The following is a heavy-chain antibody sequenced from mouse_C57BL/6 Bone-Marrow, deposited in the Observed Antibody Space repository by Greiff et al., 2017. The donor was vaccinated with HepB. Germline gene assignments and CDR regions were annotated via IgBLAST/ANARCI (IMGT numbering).Heavy chain of an antibody. CDR2: IDPSDSET. CDR3: ASSYYGSSYNYFDY. J-gene: IGHJ2*01. Sequence: QLQQPGAELVRPGSSVKLSCKASGYTFTSYWMHWVKQRPIQGLEWIGNIDPSDSETHYNQKFKDKATLTVDKSSSTAYMQLSSLTSEDSAVYYCASSYYGSSYNYFDYWGQGTTLTVSS. D-gene: IGHD1-1*01. V-gene: IGHV1-52*01. CDR1: GYTFTSYW.